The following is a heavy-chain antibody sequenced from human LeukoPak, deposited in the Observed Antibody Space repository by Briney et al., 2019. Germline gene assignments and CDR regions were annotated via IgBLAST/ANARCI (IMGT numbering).Heavy chain of an antibody. CDR2: IIPIFGTA. CDR1: GGTFSSYA. CDR3: ARDSRRFGEFRGFQH. Sequence: GASVKVSCKASGGTFSSYAISWVRQAPGQGLEWMGGIIPIFGTANYAQKLQGRVTMTTDTSTSTAYMELRSLRSDDTAVYYCARDSRRFGEFRGFQHWGQGTLVTVSS. V-gene: IGHV1-69*05. D-gene: IGHD3-10*01. J-gene: IGHJ1*01.